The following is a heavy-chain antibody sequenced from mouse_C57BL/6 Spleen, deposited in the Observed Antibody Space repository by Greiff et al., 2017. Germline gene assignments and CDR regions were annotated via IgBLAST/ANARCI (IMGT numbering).Heavy chain of an antibody. CDR2: IDPEDGDT. Sequence: VQLQQSGAELVRPGASVKLSCTASGFNIKDYYMHWVKQRPEQGLEWIGRIDPEDGDTEYAPKFQGKATMTADTSSNTAYLQLSSLTSEDTAVYYCTTGGRTFYYAMDYWGQGTSGTVSS. CDR3: TTGGRTFYYAMDY. D-gene: IGHD1-1*02. J-gene: IGHJ4*01. V-gene: IGHV14-1*01. CDR1: GFNIKDYY.